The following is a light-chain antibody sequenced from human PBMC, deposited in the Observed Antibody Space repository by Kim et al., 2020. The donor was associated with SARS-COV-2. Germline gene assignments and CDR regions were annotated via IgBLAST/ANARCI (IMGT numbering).Light chain of an antibody. CDR1: HSNIEINY. J-gene: IGLJ2*01. CDR3: GAWDNSLSVAV. Sequence: GQKVTISCSGTHSNIEINYVYWYQHLPGTAPKLVIFDDYRRPSGMPDRFSASKSGTSATLDISGLQSGDEADYYCGAWDNSLSVAVLGGGTQLTVL. CDR2: DDY. V-gene: IGLV1-51*01.